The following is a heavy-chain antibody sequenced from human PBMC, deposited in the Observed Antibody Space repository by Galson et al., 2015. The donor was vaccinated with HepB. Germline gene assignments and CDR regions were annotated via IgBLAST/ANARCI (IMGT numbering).Heavy chain of an antibody. J-gene: IGHJ4*02. CDR3: GTGARFFDY. V-gene: IGHV3-23*01. CDR2: ISGSGGGT. Sequence: CAASGFTFSSYAMSWVRQAPGKGLEWVSGISGSGGGTYYADSVKGRFTISRDNSKNTLYLQMNSLRAGDTAVYYCGTGARFFDYWGQGTLVTVSS. CDR1: GFTFSSYA. D-gene: IGHD7-27*01.